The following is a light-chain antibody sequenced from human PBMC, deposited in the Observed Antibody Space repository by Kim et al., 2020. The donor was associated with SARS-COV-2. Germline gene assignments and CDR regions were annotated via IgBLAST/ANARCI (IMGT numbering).Light chain of an antibody. CDR3: QQLNAYPYT. CDR1: QGIKNY. J-gene: IGKJ2*01. Sequence: SGSVGDRITITCRASQGIKNYVAWYQQRAGKAPKLLISAVSTLQSGVPSRFSGGGFGTEFTLTISSLQAEDSATYYCQQLNAYPYTFGQGTKLEI. V-gene: IGKV1-9*01. CDR2: AVS.